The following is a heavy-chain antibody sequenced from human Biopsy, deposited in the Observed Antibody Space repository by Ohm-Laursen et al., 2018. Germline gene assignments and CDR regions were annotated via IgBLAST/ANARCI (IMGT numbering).Heavy chain of an antibody. CDR2: IHGSGRT. V-gene: IGHV3-66*01. D-gene: IGHD3-16*01. Sequence: GSLRLSCAASGFTLSSYSMNWVRQTPGKGLEWVSMIHGSGRTDYADSVKGRFTVSRDNSKDTVYLQMNALRVDDTAMYYCAGAGGHSFWGQGALVTVSP. CDR3: AGAGGHSF. CDR1: GFTLSSYS. J-gene: IGHJ4*02.